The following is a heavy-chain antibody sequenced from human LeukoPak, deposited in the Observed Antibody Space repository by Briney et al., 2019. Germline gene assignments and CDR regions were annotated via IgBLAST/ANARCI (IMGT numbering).Heavy chain of an antibody. D-gene: IGHD2-2*01. J-gene: IGHJ4*02. CDR3: AKDSLYCSSTSCYVENFDY. V-gene: IGHV3-74*01. Sequence: GGSLRLSCAASGFTFSSYWMHWVRQAPGKGLVWVSRINSDGSSTSYADSVKGRFTISRDNSKNTLYLQMNSLRAEDTAVYYCAKDSLYCSSTSCYVENFDYWGQGTLVTVSS. CDR1: GFTFSSYW. CDR2: INSDGSST.